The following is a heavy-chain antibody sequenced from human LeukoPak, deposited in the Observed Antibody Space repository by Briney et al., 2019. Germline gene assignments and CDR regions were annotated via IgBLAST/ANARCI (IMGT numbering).Heavy chain of an antibody. Sequence: SVKVSCKASGGTFSSYAISWVRQAPGQGLEWMGGIIPIFGTANYAQKLQGRVTITTDESTSTAYMELSSLRSEDTAVYYCARGPLWDIVVVPAVWRGHHYYYMDVWGKGTTVTVSS. D-gene: IGHD2-2*01. CDR2: IIPIFGTA. V-gene: IGHV1-69*05. CDR3: ARGPLWDIVVVPAVWRGHHYYYMDV. J-gene: IGHJ6*03. CDR1: GGTFSSYA.